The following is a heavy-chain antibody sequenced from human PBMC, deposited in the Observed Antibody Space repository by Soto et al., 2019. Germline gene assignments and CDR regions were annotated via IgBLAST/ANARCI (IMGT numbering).Heavy chain of an antibody. D-gene: IGHD1-26*01. V-gene: IGHV4-59*01. CDR3: AREYNVSYS. J-gene: IGHJ5*02. CDR2: IYYTGST. Sequence: SETLSLTCSVSGGSINTFYWSWIRQPPGKGLEWIGYIYYTGSTNYNPSLKSRVTISLNTSKNQFSLKMSSVTAADTAVYYCAREYNVSYSWGRGTLVTVSS. CDR1: GGSINTFY.